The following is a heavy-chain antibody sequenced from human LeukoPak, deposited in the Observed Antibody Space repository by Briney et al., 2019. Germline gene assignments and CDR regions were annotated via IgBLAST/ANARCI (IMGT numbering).Heavy chain of an antibody. CDR3: ARRAGEYSHPYDY. Sequence: GGSLRLSCTVSGFTVSSNSWSWVRQAPGKGLEWVSFIYSGGNTHYSDSVTGRFTISRDNSKNTLYLQMNSLRAEDTAIYYCARRAGEYSHPYDYWGQGTLSPSP. CDR1: GFTVSSNS. CDR2: IYSGGNT. V-gene: IGHV3-53*01. J-gene: IGHJ4*02. D-gene: IGHD2-15*01.